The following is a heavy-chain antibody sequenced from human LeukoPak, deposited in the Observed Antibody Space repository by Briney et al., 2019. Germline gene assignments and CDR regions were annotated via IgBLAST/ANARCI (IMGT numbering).Heavy chain of an antibody. Sequence: SETLSLTCTVSGGSISPYYWSWLRQPPGKGLEGLGYIYYSGNTDYNPSLKSRVAISVDTSKNQFSLKLSSVTAADTAVYYCARSTESTMFVDYWGQGTLVTVSS. CDR3: ARSTESTMFVDY. J-gene: IGHJ4*02. CDR1: GGSISPYY. D-gene: IGHD3-10*02. CDR2: IYYSGNT. V-gene: IGHV4-59*01.